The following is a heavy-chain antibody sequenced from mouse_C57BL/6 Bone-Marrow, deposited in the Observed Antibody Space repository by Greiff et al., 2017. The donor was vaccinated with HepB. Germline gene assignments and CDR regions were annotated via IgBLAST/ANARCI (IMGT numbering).Heavy chain of an antibody. D-gene: IGHD1-1*01. J-gene: IGHJ4*01. CDR2: IRNKANNHAT. CDR3: TPFHYYGSIYYAMDY. CDR1: GFTFSDAW. V-gene: IGHV6-6*01. Sequence: DVKLQESGGGLVQPGGSMKLSCAASGFTFSDAWMDWVRQSPEKGLEWVAEIRNKANNHATYYAESVKGRFTISRDDSKSSVYLQMNSLRAEDTGIYYCTPFHYYGSIYYAMDYWGQGTSVTVSS.